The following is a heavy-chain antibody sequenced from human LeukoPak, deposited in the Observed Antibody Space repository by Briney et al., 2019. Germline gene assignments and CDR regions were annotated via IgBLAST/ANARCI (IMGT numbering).Heavy chain of an antibody. D-gene: IGHD7-27*01. Sequence: PGGSLRLSCVASGFSFGSYSINWVRQAPGKGLEWVSYISPSSSTIYFADSVKGRFTISRDNAQNSLYLQMNSLRAEDTAVHFCARENAWGYFDFWGQGTLVTVSS. V-gene: IGHV3-48*01. J-gene: IGHJ4*02. CDR3: ARENAWGYFDF. CDR2: ISPSSSTI. CDR1: GFSFGSYS.